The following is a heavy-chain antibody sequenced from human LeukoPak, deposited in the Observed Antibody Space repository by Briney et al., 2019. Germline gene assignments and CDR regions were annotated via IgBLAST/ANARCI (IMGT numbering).Heavy chain of an antibody. J-gene: IGHJ4*02. V-gene: IGHV4-4*07. CDR3: ARLEYSSSSYYFDY. Sequence: SETLSHTCTVSGGSISSYYWSWIRQPAGKGLEWIGRIYTSGSTNYNPSLKSRVTMSVDTSKNQFSLKLSSVTAADTAVYYCARLEYSSSSYYFDYWGQGTLVTVSS. CDR1: GGSISSYY. D-gene: IGHD6-6*01. CDR2: IYTSGST.